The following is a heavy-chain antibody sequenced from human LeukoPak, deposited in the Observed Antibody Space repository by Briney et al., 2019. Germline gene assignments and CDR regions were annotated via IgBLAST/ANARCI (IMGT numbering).Heavy chain of an antibody. Sequence: PGGSLRLSCATSGFTFSMSAMHWVRLAPGKGLDWVAVISFDGGNKFYADSVKGRFSISRDNSENTLYLQMNSLGLDDTAVYFCARGRAGIAAAGFDYWGQGTLVTVSS. J-gene: IGHJ4*02. CDR3: ARGRAGIAAAGFDY. D-gene: IGHD6-13*01. CDR1: GFTFSMSA. V-gene: IGHV3-30-3*01. CDR2: ISFDGGNK.